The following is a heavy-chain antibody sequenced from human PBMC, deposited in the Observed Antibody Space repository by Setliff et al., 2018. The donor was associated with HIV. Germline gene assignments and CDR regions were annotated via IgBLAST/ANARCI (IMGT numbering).Heavy chain of an antibody. D-gene: IGHD6-13*01. J-gene: IGHJ4*02. CDR2: INPNSGGT. CDR1: GYTFTGYY. V-gene: IGHV1-2*02. Sequence: GASVKVSCKASGYTFTGYYMHWVRQAPGQGLEWMGWINPNSGGTTYAQKFQGRVTMTRDTSISTAYMEVSRLRSDDTAVYYCARSSGAAEADYWGQGTLVTVSS. CDR3: ARSSGAAEADY.